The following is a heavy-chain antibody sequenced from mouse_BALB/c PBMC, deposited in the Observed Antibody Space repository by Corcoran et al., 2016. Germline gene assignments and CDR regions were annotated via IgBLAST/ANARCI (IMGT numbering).Heavy chain of an antibody. Sequence: EVQLQQSGAELVKPGASVKLSCTASGFNIKDTYMHWVKQRPEQGLEWIGRIDPAKVNTKYDTKFQGKATITADTSSNTAYLQLSSLTSEDTAVYYCARRRNYGKDYAMDYWGQGTSVTVYS. CDR3: ARRRNYGKDYAMDY. CDR2: IDPAKVNT. V-gene: IGHV14-3*02. CDR1: GFNIKDTY. J-gene: IGHJ4*01. D-gene: IGHD1-1*02.